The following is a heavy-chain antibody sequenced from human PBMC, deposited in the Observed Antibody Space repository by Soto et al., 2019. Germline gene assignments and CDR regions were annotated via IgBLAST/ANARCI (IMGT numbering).Heavy chain of an antibody. CDR2: IYYSGST. Sequence: ETLSRTCTVSGGSISSSSYYWGWIRQPRGKGLEWIGGIYYSGSTYYNRSLKSRVTICVDTSKNQFSLKLSSVTAADTAVYYCARPHAGYDSSGYFDYWGQGTLVTVS. CDR1: GGSISSSSYY. V-gene: IGHV4-39*01. J-gene: IGHJ4*02. CDR3: ARPHAGYDSSGYFDY. D-gene: IGHD3-22*01.